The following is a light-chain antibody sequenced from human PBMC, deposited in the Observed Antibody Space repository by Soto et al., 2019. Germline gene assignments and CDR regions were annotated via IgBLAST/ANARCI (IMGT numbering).Light chain of an antibody. CDR1: SSDVGNYKY. V-gene: IGLV2-14*01. J-gene: IGLJ3*02. CDR2: EVS. CDR3: SSYTSSSTPWV. Sequence: QSALTQPASVSGSPGQSITISCTGTSSDVGNYKYVSWYQHHPGKAPKLLISEVSNRPSGVSNRFSGSKSGNTASLTISGLQAEDDADYYCSSYTSSSTPWVFGGGTKLTVL.